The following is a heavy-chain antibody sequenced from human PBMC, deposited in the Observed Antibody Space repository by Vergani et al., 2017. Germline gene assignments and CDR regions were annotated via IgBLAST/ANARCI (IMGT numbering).Heavy chain of an antibody. J-gene: IGHJ4*02. Sequence: QVQLVESGGGVVQPGRSLRLSCAASGFTFSSYGMHWVRQAPGKGLEWVAVIWYDGSNKYYADSVKGRFTISRDNSKNTLYLQMNSLRAEDTAVYYCARANLIVGAMDFDLGDYWGQGTLVTVSS. CDR2: IWYDGSNK. D-gene: IGHD1-26*01. V-gene: IGHV3-33*01. CDR1: GFTFSSYG. CDR3: ARANLIVGAMDFDLGDY.